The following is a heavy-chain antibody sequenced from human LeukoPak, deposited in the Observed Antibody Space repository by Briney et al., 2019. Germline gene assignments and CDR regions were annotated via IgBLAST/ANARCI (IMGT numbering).Heavy chain of an antibody. CDR2: ISAYSGNT. CDR3: ARDPYSSSWPDY. D-gene: IGHD6-13*01. V-gene: IGHV1-18*01. CDR1: GYTFTSFG. Sequence: ASVKVSCKASGYTFTSFGISWVRQAPGQGLEWMGWISAYSGNTNYAQKFQGRVTMTRDTSTSTAYMELTSLRSDDTAVYYCARDPYSSSWPDYWGQGTLVTVSS. J-gene: IGHJ4*02.